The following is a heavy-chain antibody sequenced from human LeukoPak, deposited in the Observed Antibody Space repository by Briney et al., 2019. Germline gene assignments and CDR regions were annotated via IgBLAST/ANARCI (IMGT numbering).Heavy chain of an antibody. D-gene: IGHD3-10*01. V-gene: IGHV3-48*01. CDR1: GFTFSIYS. J-gene: IGHJ4*02. Sequence: GGSLRLSCAASGFTFSIYSMNWVRQAPGKGMEWVSYISSSSSNIHYADSVKGRFTISRDNSKNTLYLQMNSLRAEDTAVYYCAKDVRGMHGSGSYSSAGGFWGQGTLVTVSS. CDR3: AKDVRGMHGSGSYSSAGGF. CDR2: ISSSSSNI.